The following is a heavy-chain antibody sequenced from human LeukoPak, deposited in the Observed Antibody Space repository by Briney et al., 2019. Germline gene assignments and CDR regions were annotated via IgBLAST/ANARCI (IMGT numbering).Heavy chain of an antibody. Sequence: SVKVSCKASGGTFSSYAISWVRQAPGQGLEWMGRIIPILGTANYAQKFQGRVTITTDESTSTAYMELSSLRSEDTAVYYCASDLIVVVTESYFDYWGQGTLVTVSS. J-gene: IGHJ4*02. D-gene: IGHD3-22*01. CDR1: GGTFSSYA. CDR3: ASDLIVVVTESYFDY. CDR2: IIPILGTA. V-gene: IGHV1-69*11.